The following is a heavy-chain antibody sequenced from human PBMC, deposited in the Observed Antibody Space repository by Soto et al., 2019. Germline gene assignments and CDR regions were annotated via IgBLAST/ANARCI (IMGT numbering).Heavy chain of an antibody. V-gene: IGHV3-23*01. Sequence: EVQLLESGGGLVQPGGSQRLSCAASGFTFSSYAMSWVRQGPGKGLEWVTLISGSGGVTDYADSVKGRFTVSRDNSNNTMYLELNSQTAGDTAIYYCAKIHSGSSEDAFDVWGQGTVVTVSS. D-gene: IGHD6-19*01. J-gene: IGHJ3*01. CDR3: AKIHSGSSEDAFDV. CDR1: GFTFSSYA. CDR2: ISGSGGVT.